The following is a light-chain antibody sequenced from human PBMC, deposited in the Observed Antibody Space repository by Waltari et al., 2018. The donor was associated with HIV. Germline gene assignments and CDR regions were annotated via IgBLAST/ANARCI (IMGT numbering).Light chain of an antibody. CDR2: HNN. J-gene: IGLJ2*01. CDR3: AAWDDSLNGQGV. Sequence: QSVLTQPPSASGTPGQRVTISCSGSSSNIGSNTVNWYQHLPGTAPKLLIYHNNQRPSGFPDPFSRSKSGTSASLTISGLQSEDEADYYCAAWDDSLNGQGVFGGGTKLTVL. V-gene: IGLV1-44*01. CDR1: SSNIGSNT.